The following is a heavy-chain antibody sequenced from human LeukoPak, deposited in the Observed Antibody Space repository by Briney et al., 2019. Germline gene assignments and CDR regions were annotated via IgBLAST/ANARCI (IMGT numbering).Heavy chain of an antibody. CDR2: ISHDGSNG. D-gene: IGHD3-22*01. V-gene: IGHV3-30-3*01. Sequence: PGRSLRLSCAASGFTFSTYAMHWVRQPPGKGLEWVAVISHDGSNGYYADSVKGRFTISRDNSKNTLSLQMNSLRGDDTAVYYCARSYDSSGYYSFDCWGQGTLVTVSS. CDR1: GFTFSTYA. J-gene: IGHJ4*02. CDR3: ARSYDSSGYYSFDC.